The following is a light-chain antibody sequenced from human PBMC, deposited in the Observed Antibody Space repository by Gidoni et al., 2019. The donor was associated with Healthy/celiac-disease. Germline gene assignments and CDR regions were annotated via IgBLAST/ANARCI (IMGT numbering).Light chain of an antibody. CDR1: QGISSY. CDR2: ADS. CDR3: QQYYSYPWT. Sequence: IRMTQSPSSFPASTGDRLTITCRPSQGISSYLSWYQQKPGKAPQLLIYADSTLQSGVPSRFSGSGSGTDFTLTISCLQSEDFATYYCQQYYSYPWTFGQGTKVEIK. J-gene: IGKJ1*01. V-gene: IGKV1-8*01.